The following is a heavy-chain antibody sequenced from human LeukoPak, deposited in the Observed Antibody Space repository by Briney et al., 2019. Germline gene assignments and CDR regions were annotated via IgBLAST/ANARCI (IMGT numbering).Heavy chain of an antibody. V-gene: IGHV5-51*01. CDR3: VRHLSGYGFDYRVLDS. D-gene: IGHD5-18*01. CDR1: GYNFRTSW. CDR2: IYPGDSGT. J-gene: IGHJ4*02. Sequence: GESLKISCKGSGYNFRTSWIGWVRQMPGKGLEWMGIIYPGDSGTRYSPSFQGQVTISVDRSVNTAYLQWSSLKASDTAMYFCVRHLSGYGFDYRVLDSWGQGTLVTVSS.